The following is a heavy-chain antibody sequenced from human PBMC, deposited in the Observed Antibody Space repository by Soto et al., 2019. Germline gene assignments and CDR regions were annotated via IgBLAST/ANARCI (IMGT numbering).Heavy chain of an antibody. CDR1: GYTFTSYG. CDR3: ARDHCIRNTCYLSY. D-gene: IGHD2-2*01. CDR2: ISTYNGNT. Sequence: QVQLVQSGAEVKKPGASVKVSCKASGYTFTSYGISWVRQAPGQGLEWMGWISTYNGNTNYAQKLQGRVTMTTDTSTSTDYMELRSLRSDDPAVYYCARDHCIRNTCYLSYWGPGTLVTAAS. J-gene: IGHJ4*02. V-gene: IGHV1-18*01.